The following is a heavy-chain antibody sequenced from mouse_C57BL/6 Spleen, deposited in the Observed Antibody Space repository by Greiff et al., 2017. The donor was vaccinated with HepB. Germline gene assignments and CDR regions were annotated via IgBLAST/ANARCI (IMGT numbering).Heavy chain of an antibody. CDR1: GFTFSDYG. CDR2: ISSGSSTI. D-gene: IGHD2-2*01. V-gene: IGHV5-17*01. CDR3: ARLGTMVTRGFFYYAMDY. Sequence: EVQGVESGGGLVKPGGSLKLSCAASGFTFSDYGMHWVRQAPEKGLEWVAYISSGSSTIYYADTVKGRFTISRDNAKNTLFLQMTSLRSEDTAMYYCARLGTMVTRGFFYYAMDYWGQETSVTVSS. J-gene: IGHJ4*01.